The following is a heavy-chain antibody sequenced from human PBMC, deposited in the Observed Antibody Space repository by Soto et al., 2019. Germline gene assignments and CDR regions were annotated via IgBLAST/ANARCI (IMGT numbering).Heavy chain of an antibody. J-gene: IGHJ5*02. V-gene: IGHV1-69*13. CDR2: IIPIFGTA. D-gene: IGHD3-22*01. Sequence: GASVKVSCKASGGTFSSYAISWVRQAPGQGLEWMGGIIPIFGTANYAQKFQGRVTITADESTSTAYMELSSLRSEDTAVYYCAREVFYYDSSGYRPGYNWFDPWGQGTLVTVSS. CDR3: AREVFYYDSSGYRPGYNWFDP. CDR1: GGTFSSYA.